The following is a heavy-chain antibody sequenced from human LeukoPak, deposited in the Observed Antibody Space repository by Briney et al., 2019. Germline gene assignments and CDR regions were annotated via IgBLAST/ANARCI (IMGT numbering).Heavy chain of an antibody. CDR1: GYTFSSSW. V-gene: IGHV5-51*01. Sequence: GESLKISCKGSGYTFSSSWIGWVRQMPGKGLEWMGIIYPVDSDTRYSPSFQGQVTISADKSINTAYLQGSSLKATDTGIYYCARQYGRPFDYWGQGTLVTVSS. CDR2: IYPVDSDT. D-gene: IGHD4-17*01. J-gene: IGHJ4*02. CDR3: ARQYGRPFDY.